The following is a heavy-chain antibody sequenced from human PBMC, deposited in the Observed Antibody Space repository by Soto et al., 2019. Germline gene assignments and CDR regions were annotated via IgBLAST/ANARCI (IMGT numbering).Heavy chain of an antibody. CDR3: ARAYGSGSYRHCDY. J-gene: IGHJ4*02. D-gene: IGHD3-10*01. Sequence: QVQLVQSGAEVKKPGSSVKVSCKASGGTFSSYTFSWVRQAPGQGLEWMGRIIPIVGKPNYAQKFQGRVTITADKSTSTAYMELSSLRSEDAAVYYCARAYGSGSYRHCDYWGQGTLVTVSS. CDR1: GGTFSSYT. V-gene: IGHV1-69*08. CDR2: IIPIVGKP.